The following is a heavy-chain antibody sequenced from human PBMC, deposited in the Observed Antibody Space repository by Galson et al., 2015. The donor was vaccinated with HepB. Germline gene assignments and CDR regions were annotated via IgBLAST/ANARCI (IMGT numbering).Heavy chain of an antibody. Sequence: SVKVSCKASGYTFTSYGISWVRQAPGQGLEWMGWISAYNGNTNYAQKLQGRVTMTTDTSTSTAYMELRSLRSDDTAVYYCARDHFRIAVAGVPADYWGQGTLVTVSS. V-gene: IGHV1-18*01. D-gene: IGHD6-19*01. CDR3: ARDHFRIAVAGVPADY. J-gene: IGHJ4*02. CDR2: ISAYNGNT. CDR1: GYTFTSYG.